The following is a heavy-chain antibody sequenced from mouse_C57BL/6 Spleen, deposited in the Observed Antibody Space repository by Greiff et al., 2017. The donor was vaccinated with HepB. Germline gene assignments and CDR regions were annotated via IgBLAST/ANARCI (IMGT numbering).Heavy chain of an antibody. D-gene: IGHD2-4*01. CDR2: ISYDGSN. J-gene: IGHJ4*01. CDR1: GYSITSGYY. V-gene: IGHV3-6*01. CDR3: ARGGYDYGVYYAMDY. Sequence: ESGPGLVKPSQSLSLTCSVTGYSITSGYYWNWIRQFPGNKLEWMGYISYDGSNNYNPSLKNRISITRDTSKNQFFLKLNSVTTEDTATYYCARGGYDYGVYYAMDYWGQGTSVTVSS.